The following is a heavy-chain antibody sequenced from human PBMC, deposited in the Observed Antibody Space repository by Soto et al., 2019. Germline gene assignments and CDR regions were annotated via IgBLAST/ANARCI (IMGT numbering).Heavy chain of an antibody. CDR1: GYTFSSYD. J-gene: IGHJ1*01. Sequence: GASVKVSCKASGYTFSSYDINWVRQATGQGLEWMGWMNPNSGNTGYAQKFQGRVTISRDNAKDSLYLQMSSLRAEDTAVYYCVRDFSGQPGQHWGQGTLVTVSS. CDR3: VRDFSGQPGQH. V-gene: IGHV1-8*01. CDR2: MNPNSGNT. D-gene: IGHD3-3*01.